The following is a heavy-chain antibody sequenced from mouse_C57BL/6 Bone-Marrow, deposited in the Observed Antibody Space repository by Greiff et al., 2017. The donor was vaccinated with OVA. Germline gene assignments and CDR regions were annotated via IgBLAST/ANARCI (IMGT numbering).Heavy chain of an antibody. J-gene: IGHJ2*01. CDR1: GFPFTNYY. V-gene: IGHV7-3*01. CDR3: ARYKGRVAVDYFDY. Sequence: EVKLQESGGGLVQPGDSLSLSCAASGFPFTNYYISWVRQPPGKALEWLAFIRNKPNGSTTEYSASVKGRFTISRDNSQSILYLQMNALRAEDSATYYCARYKGRVAVDYFDYWGQGTALTVSS. D-gene: IGHD1-1*01. CDR2: IRNKPNGSTT.